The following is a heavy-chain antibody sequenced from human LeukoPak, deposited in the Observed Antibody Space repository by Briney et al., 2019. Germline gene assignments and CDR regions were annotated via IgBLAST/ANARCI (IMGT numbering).Heavy chain of an antibody. Sequence: SETLSLTCTVSGGSISSYYWSWIRQPPGKGLEWIGYIYYSGSTNYNPSLKSRVTISVDTSKNQFSLKLSSVTAADTAVYYCARAARITIFGVVRVYFDYWGQGTLVTVSS. V-gene: IGHV4-59*01. CDR3: ARAARITIFGVVRVYFDY. CDR1: GGSISSYY. J-gene: IGHJ4*02. CDR2: IYYSGST. D-gene: IGHD3-3*01.